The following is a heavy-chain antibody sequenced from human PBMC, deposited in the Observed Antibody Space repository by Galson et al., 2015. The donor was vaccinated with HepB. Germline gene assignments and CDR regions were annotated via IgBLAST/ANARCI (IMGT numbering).Heavy chain of an antibody. Sequence: PALVKPTQTLTLTCTFSGFSLSASGVGAGWIRQPPGKALEWLALIYWNDDKRHSPSLNSRLNITRDTSKNQVVLTMTNVDPVDTATYYCAHRIYDSSGERFDYWGQGTLVTVSS. D-gene: IGHD3-22*01. CDR1: GFSLSASGVG. J-gene: IGHJ4*02. V-gene: IGHV2-5*01. CDR2: IYWNDDK. CDR3: AHRIYDSSGERFDY.